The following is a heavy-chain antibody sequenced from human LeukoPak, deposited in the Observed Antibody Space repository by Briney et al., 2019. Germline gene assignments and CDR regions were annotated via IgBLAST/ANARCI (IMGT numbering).Heavy chain of an antibody. D-gene: IGHD6-19*01. CDR3: AKDLLFSSAPGD. CDR1: GFTFSSYG. V-gene: IGHV3-30*18. CDR2: ISYDGSNK. J-gene: IGHJ4*02. Sequence: GGSLRLSCAASGFTFSSYGMHWVRQAPGKGLEWVAVISYDGSNKHYADSVKGRFTISRDNSKNTLYLQMNSLRAEDTAVYYCAKDLLFSSAPGDWGQGTLVTVSS.